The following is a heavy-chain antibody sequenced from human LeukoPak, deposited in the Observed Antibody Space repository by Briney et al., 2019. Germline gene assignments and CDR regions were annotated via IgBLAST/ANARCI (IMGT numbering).Heavy chain of an antibody. CDR2: INPTGGST. CDR3: ARDNSVEDNAWWFDP. J-gene: IGHJ5*02. CDR1: GYTFTSHY. V-gene: IGHV1-46*01. D-gene: IGHD4-23*01. Sequence: ASVKVSCKASGYTFTSHYMHWVRQAPGQGLEWMGLINPTGGSTGYAQKFQGRVTMTRDMSTSTDYMELSSLRSEDTAVYYCARDNSVEDNAWWFDPWGQGTLVTVSS.